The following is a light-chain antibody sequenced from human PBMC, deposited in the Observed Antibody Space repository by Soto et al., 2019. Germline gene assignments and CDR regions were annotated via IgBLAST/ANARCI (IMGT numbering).Light chain of an antibody. CDR3: VLYMVSGGYV. CDR1: SGSVSTSYY. J-gene: IGLJ1*01. CDR2: STN. V-gene: IGLV8-61*01. Sequence: QTVVTQEPSFSVSPGGTVTLTCGLSSGSVSTSYYPSWYQQTPGQAPRTLIYSTNTRSSGVPDRFSGSILGNKAALTITGAQADDESDYYCVLYMVSGGYVFGTGTQLTVL.